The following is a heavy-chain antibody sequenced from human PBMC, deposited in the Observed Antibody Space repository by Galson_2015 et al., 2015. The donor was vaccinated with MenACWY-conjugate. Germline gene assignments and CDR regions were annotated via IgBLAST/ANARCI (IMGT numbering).Heavy chain of an antibody. J-gene: IGHJ4*02. Sequence: QSGAEVKEPGASVKVSCKASGYTFTLYGISWVRQAPGQGLEWMAWISGNNGKTKFAQKFQDTVTLTTDTSTSTAYMELRSLRSDDTAVYYCARDRRDVWSGSSPFFDYWGQGTLITVSS. D-gene: IGHD3-3*01. V-gene: IGHV1-18*04. CDR2: ISGNNGKT. CDR1: GYTFTLYG. CDR3: ARDRRDVWSGSSPFFDY.